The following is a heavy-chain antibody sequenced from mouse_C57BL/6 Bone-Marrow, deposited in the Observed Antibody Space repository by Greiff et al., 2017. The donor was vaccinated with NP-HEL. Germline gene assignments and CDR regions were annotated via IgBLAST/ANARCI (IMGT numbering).Heavy chain of an antibody. CDR1: GYTFTSYW. D-gene: IGHD1-1*01. V-gene: IGHV1-52*01. CDR2: IDPSDSET. J-gene: IGHJ1*03. Sequence: QVQLQQPGAELVRPGSSVKLSCKASGYTFTSYWMHWVKQRPIQGLEWIGNIDPSDSETHYNQKFKDKATLTVDKSSSTAYMQLSSLTSEDSAVYYCARRTARYGSSYVWYFDVWGTGTTVTVSS. CDR3: ARRTARYGSSYVWYFDV.